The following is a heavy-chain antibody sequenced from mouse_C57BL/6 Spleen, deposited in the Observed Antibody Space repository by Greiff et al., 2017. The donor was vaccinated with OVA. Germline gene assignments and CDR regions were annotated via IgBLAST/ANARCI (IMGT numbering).Heavy chain of an antibody. Sequence: EVQLQQSGPELVKPGASVKISCKASGYTFTDYYMNWVKQSHGKSLEWIGDINPNNGGTSYNQKFKGKATLSVDKSSSTAYMELLSLTSEDSAVYYFARSGVGRFAYWGQGTLVTVSA. J-gene: IGHJ3*01. CDR1: GYTFTDYY. D-gene: IGHD4-1*01. CDR2: INPNNGGT. V-gene: IGHV1-26*01. CDR3: ARSGVGRFAY.